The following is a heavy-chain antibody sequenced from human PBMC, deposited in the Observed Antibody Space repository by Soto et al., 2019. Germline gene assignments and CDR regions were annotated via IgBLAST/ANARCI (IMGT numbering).Heavy chain of an antibody. V-gene: IGHV4-34*01. J-gene: IGHJ4*02. CDR2: INHSGST. CDR1: GGSFSGYY. D-gene: IGHD2-15*01. CDR3: ARRIRQRVDRYCSGGSCYNYYFEY. Sequence: SETLSLTCAVYGGSFSGYYWSWIRQPPGKGLEWIGEINHSGSTNYNPSLKSRVTISVDTSKNQFSLKLSSVTAADTAVYYCARRIRQRVDRYCSGGSCYNYYFEYWGQGTLVTVSS.